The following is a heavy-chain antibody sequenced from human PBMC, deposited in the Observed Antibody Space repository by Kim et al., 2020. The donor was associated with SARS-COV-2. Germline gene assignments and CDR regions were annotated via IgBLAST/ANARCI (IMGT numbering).Heavy chain of an antibody. CDR3: AKEAYSGDDCLGP. V-gene: IGHV3-30*02. J-gene: IGHJ5*02. D-gene: IGHD5-12*01. Sequence: YADSVKGRFTISRDNSKNTLYLQMNSLRAEDTAVYYCAKEAYSGDDCLGPWGQGTLVTVSS.